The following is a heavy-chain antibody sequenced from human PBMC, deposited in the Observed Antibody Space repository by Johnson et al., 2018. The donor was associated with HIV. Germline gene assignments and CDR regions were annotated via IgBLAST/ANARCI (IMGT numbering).Heavy chain of an antibody. CDR1: GFTFSNFW. D-gene: IGHD7-27*01. CDR3: APQLGIGDAFDI. Sequence: VQLVESGGGLVQPGGSLRLSCGASGFTFSNFWMSWVRQAPGKGLEWVANIKQDGSEKYYADSVKGRFTISRDNAKYSLYLQMNSLRAEDTAVYYCAPQLGIGDAFDIWGQVTMVTVSS. CDR2: IKQDGSEK. V-gene: IGHV3-7*01. J-gene: IGHJ3*02.